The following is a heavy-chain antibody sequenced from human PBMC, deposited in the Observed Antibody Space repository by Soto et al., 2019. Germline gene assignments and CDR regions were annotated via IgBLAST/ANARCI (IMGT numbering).Heavy chain of an antibody. V-gene: IGHV4-39*01. CDR1: GGSISSSSYY. CDR3: ATLWFGEGNY. D-gene: IGHD3-10*01. CDR2: IYYSGST. Sequence: QLQLQESGPGLVKPSETLSLTCTVSGGSISSSSYYWGWIRQPPGKGLEWIGSIYYSGSTYYNPSLKSRVTLSVDTSKNQCSLKLSSVTAADTAVYYCATLWFGEGNYGGQGTLVTVSS. J-gene: IGHJ4*02.